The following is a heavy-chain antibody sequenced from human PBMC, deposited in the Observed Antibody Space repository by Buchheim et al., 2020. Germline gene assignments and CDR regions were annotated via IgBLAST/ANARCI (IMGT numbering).Heavy chain of an antibody. J-gene: IGHJ6*02. CDR2: IYYSGIT. D-gene: IGHD3-10*01. Sequence: QVQLQESGPGLVKPSQTLSLTCTVSGGSINNGGYYWSWIRQQPGKGLEWIGYIYYSGITYYNPSLKSRVTISVDSSKNQFSLKVTPVTAADTAVYYCARDQNYYGSGDSDYGMDVWGQGTT. CDR3: ARDQNYYGSGDSDYGMDV. CDR1: GGSINNGGYY. V-gene: IGHV4-31*03.